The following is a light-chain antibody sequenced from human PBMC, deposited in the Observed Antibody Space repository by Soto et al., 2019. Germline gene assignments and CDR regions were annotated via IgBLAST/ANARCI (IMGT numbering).Light chain of an antibody. CDR1: QSVSSSY. J-gene: IGKJ2*01. V-gene: IGKV3-20*01. CDR2: GAS. Sequence: EIVLTQSRGTLSLSPGERATLSCRASQSVSSSYLAWYQQKPGQAPRLLIYGASSRATGIPDRFSGSGSGTDFTLTISSLEPEDFAVYYCQQYGSSPLYTFGQGTKLEIK. CDR3: QQYGSSPLYT.